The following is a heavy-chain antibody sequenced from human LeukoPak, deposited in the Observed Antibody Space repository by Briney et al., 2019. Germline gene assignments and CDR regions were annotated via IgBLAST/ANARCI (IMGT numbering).Heavy chain of an antibody. D-gene: IGHD2-15*01. J-gene: IGHJ4*02. CDR1: GFTFSRDS. CDR2: INGGSSPI. Sequence: PGGSLRLSWAASGFTFSRDSMNWVRQAPGKGREWVSYINGGSSPIYYADSVRGRFTISRDNAKNSLYLQMNSLRAEDTAVYYCVRDNPRCCGVVPANIDDSWGQGTLVTVSS. V-gene: IGHV3-48*01. CDR3: VRDNPRCCGVVPANIDDS.